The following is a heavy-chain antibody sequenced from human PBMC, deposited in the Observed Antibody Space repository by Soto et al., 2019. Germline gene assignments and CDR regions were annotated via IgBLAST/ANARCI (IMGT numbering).Heavy chain of an antibody. CDR1: GFTFSVHS. CDR2: ISSTSSGR. CDR3: ATDSDIYYGMDV. V-gene: IGHV3-48*02. J-gene: IGHJ6*02. D-gene: IGHD3-9*01. Sequence: GEALTLSCAASGFTFSVHSMNWVRRAPGKGLEWVSDISSTSSGRYYADSVRGRFTISRDNVKYSLYLQMNSLTDEDTAVYYCATDSDIYYGMDVWGQGTTVTVSS.